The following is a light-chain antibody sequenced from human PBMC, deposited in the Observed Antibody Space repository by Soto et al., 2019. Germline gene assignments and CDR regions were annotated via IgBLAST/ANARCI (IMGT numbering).Light chain of an antibody. CDR3: QQYNNWREGFT. CDR2: GAS. V-gene: IGKV3-15*01. J-gene: IGKJ3*01. Sequence: EIVMTQSPATLSVSPGERATLSCRASQSVSSNLAWYQQKPGQAPRLLSYGASTRATGIPARFSGSGSGTEFTLTISSLQSEDFAVYYCQQYNNWREGFTFGPGTKVDIK. CDR1: QSVSSN.